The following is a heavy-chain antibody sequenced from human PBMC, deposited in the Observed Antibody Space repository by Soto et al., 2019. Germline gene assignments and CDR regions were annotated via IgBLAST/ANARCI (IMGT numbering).Heavy chain of an antibody. J-gene: IGHJ4*02. CDR1: GDSINSYY. CDR2: IYSSGST. V-gene: IGHV4-59*01. D-gene: IGHD3-3*01. CDR3: ARIKLHYFWSGSYTRREDHYFDY. Sequence: SETLSLTCTVSGDSINSYYWSWIRQPPGKRLEWIGHIYSSGSTNYNPSLESRVTVSLDTSKNQFSLKLYSVTAADTALYFCARIKLHYFWSGSYTRREDHYFDYWGRGTLVTVSS.